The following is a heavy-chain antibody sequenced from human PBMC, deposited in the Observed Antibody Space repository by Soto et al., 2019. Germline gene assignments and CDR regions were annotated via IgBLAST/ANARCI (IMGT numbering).Heavy chain of an antibody. CDR2: IYYSGST. CDR1: GGSISSSSYY. V-gene: IGHV4-39*01. Sequence: PSETLSLTCTVSGGSISSSSYYWGWIRQPPGKGLEWIGSIYYSGSTYYNPSLKSRVTISADTSKNQFSLKLSSVTAADTAVYYCASLQQWPLPGGKDYYYGMDVWGQGTTVTVSS. J-gene: IGHJ6*02. CDR3: ASLQQWPLPGGKDYYYGMDV. D-gene: IGHD6-19*01.